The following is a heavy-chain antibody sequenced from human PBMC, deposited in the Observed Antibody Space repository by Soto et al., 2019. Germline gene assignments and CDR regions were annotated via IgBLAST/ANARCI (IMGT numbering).Heavy chain of an antibody. CDR2: INHSGST. CDR1: GGSFSGYY. Sequence: LSLTCAVYGGSFSGYYWSWIRQPPGKGLEWIGEINHSGSTNYNPSLKSRVTISVYTSKNQFSLKLSSVTAADTAVYYCARGRSGWYGIGYWGQGTQVTVSS. V-gene: IGHV4-34*01. CDR3: ARGRSGWYGIGY. D-gene: IGHD6-19*01. J-gene: IGHJ4*02.